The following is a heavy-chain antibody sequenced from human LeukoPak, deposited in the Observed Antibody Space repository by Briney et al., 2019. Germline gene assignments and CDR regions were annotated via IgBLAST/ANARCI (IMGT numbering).Heavy chain of an antibody. CDR2: IYYSGST. Sequence: SETLSLTCTVSGGSISSSSYYWGWIRQPPGKGLEWIGSIYYSGSTYYNPSLKSRVTISVDTSKNQFSLKLSSVTAADTAVYYCAKTGTDVGGGVDYWGQGTLVTVSS. D-gene: IGHD1/OR15-1a*01. CDR1: GGSISSSSYY. V-gene: IGHV4-39*07. J-gene: IGHJ4*02. CDR3: AKTGTDVGGGVDY.